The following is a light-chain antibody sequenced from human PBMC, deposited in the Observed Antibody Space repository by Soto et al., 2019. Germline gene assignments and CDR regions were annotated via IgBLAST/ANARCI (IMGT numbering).Light chain of an antibody. Sequence: QSALTQPASVSGSPGQSITISCTGTSSDVGGYNHVSWYQQHPGKAPKLIIYEVRNRPSGVSNRLSGSKSGNTASLTISGLQADDEADYYCSSYTSSSTLVFGGGTKVTVL. V-gene: IGLV2-14*01. CDR1: SSDVGGYNH. CDR2: EVR. J-gene: IGLJ2*01. CDR3: SSYTSSSTLV.